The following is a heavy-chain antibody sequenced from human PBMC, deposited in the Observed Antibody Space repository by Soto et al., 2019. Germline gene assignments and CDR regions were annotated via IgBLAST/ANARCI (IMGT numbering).Heavy chain of an antibody. CDR2: IYHSGST. CDR3: AAGGRLPRCF. CDR1: GGSISSGVYS. V-gene: IGHV4-30-2*01. Sequence: QLQLQESGSGLVKPSQTLSLTCAVSGGSISSGVYSWSWIRQPPGKGLGWIGYIYHSGSTYYNPSPKSRVPTSVERTKSRSSLTLSPLTAAYTPGYCCAAGGRLPRCFWGQGTLATLSS. J-gene: IGHJ4*02. D-gene: IGHD6-25*01.